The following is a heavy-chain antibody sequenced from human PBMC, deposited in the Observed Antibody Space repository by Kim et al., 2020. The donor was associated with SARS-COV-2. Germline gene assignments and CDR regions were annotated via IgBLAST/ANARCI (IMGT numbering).Heavy chain of an antibody. CDR1: GGSFSGYY. Sequence: SETLSLTCAVYGGSFSGYYWSWIRQPPGKGREWIGEINHSGSTNYNPSLKSRVTISVDTSKNQFSLKLSSVTAADTAVYYCARGVTGYSSSWHRRPFDYWGQGTLVTVSS. V-gene: IGHV4-34*01. J-gene: IGHJ4*02. CDR3: ARGVTGYSSSWHRRPFDY. CDR2: INHSGST. D-gene: IGHD6-13*01.